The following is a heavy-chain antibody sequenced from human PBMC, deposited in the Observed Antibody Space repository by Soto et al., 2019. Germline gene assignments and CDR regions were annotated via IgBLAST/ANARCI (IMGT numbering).Heavy chain of an antibody. CDR3: ARDIGDDCSSTCCYTDPGDY. CDR1: GGTFSSYA. V-gene: IGHV1-69*01. CDR2: IIHIFGTA. D-gene: IGHD2-2*02. Sequence: QVQLVQSGAEVKKPGSSVKVSCKASGGTFSSYAISWVRQAPGQGLEWMGGIIHIFGTANYAQKFQGRVKITLDESTSTAHKELSRLRSEDTAVYYWARDIGDDCSSTCCYTDPGDYWGQGTLVTVSS. J-gene: IGHJ4*02.